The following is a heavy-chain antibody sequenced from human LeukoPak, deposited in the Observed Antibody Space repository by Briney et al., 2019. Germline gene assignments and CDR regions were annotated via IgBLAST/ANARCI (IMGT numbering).Heavy chain of an antibody. J-gene: IGHJ4*02. D-gene: IGHD1-26*01. Sequence: GGSLRLSCAASGFTFSSYGMHWVGQAPGKGLEWVAFIRYDGSNKYYADSVKGRFTISRDNSKNTLYLQMNSLRAEDTAVYYCAKGSQWEPYYFDYWGQGTLVTVSS. CDR1: GFTFSSYG. CDR3: AKGSQWEPYYFDY. CDR2: IRYDGSNK. V-gene: IGHV3-30*02.